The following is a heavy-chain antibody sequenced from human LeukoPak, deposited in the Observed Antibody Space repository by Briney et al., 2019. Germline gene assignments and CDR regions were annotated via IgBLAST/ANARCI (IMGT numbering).Heavy chain of an antibody. Sequence: SETLSLTCAVSGYSISSGYYWGWIRQPPGKGLEWIGSIYHSGSTYYNPSLKSRVTISVDTSKNQFSLKLSSVTAADTAVYYCARDPNDYVWGSYRYTRWGTYYYYYYMDVWGKGTTVTVSS. CDR3: ARDPNDYVWGSYRYTRWGTYYYYYYMDV. J-gene: IGHJ6*03. V-gene: IGHV4-38-2*02. CDR2: IYHSGST. CDR1: GYSISSGYY. D-gene: IGHD3-16*02.